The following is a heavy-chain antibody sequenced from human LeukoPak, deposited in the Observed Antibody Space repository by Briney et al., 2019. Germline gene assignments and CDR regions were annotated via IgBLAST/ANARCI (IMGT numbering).Heavy chain of an antibody. V-gene: IGHV4-39*07. CDR3: ARVDIPDDGDGMDV. CDR2: IYYSGST. J-gene: IGHJ6*02. Sequence: SETLSLTCTVSGGSISSYYWGWIRQPPGKGLEWIGSIYYSGSTYYNPSLKSRVTISVDTSKNQFSLKLSSVTAADTAVYYCARVDIPDDGDGMDVWGQGTTVTVSS. CDR1: GGSISSYY. D-gene: IGHD1-14*01.